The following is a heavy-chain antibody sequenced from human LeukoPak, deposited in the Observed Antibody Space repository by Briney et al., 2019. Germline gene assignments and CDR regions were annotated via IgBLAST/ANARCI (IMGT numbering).Heavy chain of an antibody. V-gene: IGHV3-7*01. D-gene: IGHD7-27*01. J-gene: IGHJ4*02. Sequence: GGSLRLSCAASGLNFRKSWMTWVRQAPGRGLEWVANIKDDGSEKYYVDSEKGRFTISRDNAKNSLYLQMNSLSAEDTAVYYCTNWGDTWGLDFWGQGILVSVSS. CDR2: IKDDGSEK. CDR3: TNWGDTWGLDF. CDR1: GLNFRKSW.